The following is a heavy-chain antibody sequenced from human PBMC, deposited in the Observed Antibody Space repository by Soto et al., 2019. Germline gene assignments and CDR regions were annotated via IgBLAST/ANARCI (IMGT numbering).Heavy chain of an antibody. CDR3: ARLYSSSFSWFDP. D-gene: IGHD6-13*01. Sequence: QVQLQESGPGLVKPSETLSLTCTVSGGSVSSGSYYWSWIRQPPGKGLEWIGYIYYSGSTNYNPSLKSRVIISVDTSKNQFSLKLSSVTAADTAVYYCARLYSSSFSWFDPWGQGTLVTVSS. J-gene: IGHJ5*02. CDR2: IYYSGST. V-gene: IGHV4-61*01. CDR1: GGSVSSGSYY.